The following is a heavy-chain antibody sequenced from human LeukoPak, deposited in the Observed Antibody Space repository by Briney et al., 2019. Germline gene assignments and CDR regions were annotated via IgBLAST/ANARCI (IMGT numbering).Heavy chain of an antibody. D-gene: IGHD6-13*01. CDR3: ARSPGSSSWDKFDY. CDR2: IYYSGST. CDR1: GGSISSYY. V-gene: IGHV4-59*01. J-gene: IGHJ4*02. Sequence: SETLSLTCTVSGGSISSYYWSWIRQPPGKGLEWIGYIYYSGSTNYNPSLKSRVTISVDTSKNRFSLKLSSVTAADTAVYYCARSPGSSSWDKFDYWGQGTLVTVSS.